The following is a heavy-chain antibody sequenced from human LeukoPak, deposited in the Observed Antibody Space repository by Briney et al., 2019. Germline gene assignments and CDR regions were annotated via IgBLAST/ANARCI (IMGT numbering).Heavy chain of an antibody. CDR2: INHSGST. V-gene: IGHV4-34*01. J-gene: IGHJ4*02. Sequence: SETLSLTCAVYGGSFSGYYWSWIRQPPGKGLEWSGEINHSGSTNYNPSLKSRVTISVDTSKNQFSLKLSSVTAADTAVYYCARVPRYGSSWYRPYYFDYWGQGTLVTVSS. CDR3: ARVPRYGSSWYRPYYFDY. D-gene: IGHD6-13*01. CDR1: GGSFSGYY.